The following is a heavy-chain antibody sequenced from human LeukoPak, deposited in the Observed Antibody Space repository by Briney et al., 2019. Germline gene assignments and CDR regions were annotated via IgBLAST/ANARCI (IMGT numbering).Heavy chain of an antibody. V-gene: IGHV3-23*01. CDR1: GITLSNYG. J-gene: IGHJ4*02. D-gene: IGHD3-10*01. CDR3: AKRGVVIRVFLVGFHKEAYYFDS. CDR2: LSGSGGGT. Sequence: PGGSLRLSCAVSGITLSNYGMSWVRQAPGKGLEWVAGLSGSGGGTNYADSVQGRLTISRDNPKNTLYLQMNSLRAEDTAVYFCAKRGVVIRVFLVGFHKEAYYFDSWGQGALVTASS.